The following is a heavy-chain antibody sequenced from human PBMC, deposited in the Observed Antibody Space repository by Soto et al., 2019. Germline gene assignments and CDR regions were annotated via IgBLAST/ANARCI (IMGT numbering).Heavy chain of an antibody. V-gene: IGHV3-9*01. CDR1: GFIFDDYA. D-gene: IGHD6-6*01. CDR3: ARGAKIGSSSSTYNWFDP. J-gene: IGHJ5*02. Sequence: PGGSLRLSCAASGFIFDDYAMHWVRQAPGKGLEWVAHISWNSENLGYADSVKGRFTISRDNAKNSLYLQMNSLRAEDTAVYYCARGAKIGSSSSTYNWFDPWGQGTLVTVSS. CDR2: ISWNSENL.